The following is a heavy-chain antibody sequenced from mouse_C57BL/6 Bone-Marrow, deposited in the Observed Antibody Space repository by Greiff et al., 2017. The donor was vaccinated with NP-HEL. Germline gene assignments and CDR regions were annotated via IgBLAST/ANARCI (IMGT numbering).Heavy chain of an antibody. CDR3: ARGAY. CDR2: IYPGDGAT. J-gene: IGHJ3*01. Sequence: LLESGAELVKPGASVKISCKASGYEFSNYWMNWVKQRPGKGLEWIGQIYPGDGATNYNGKFKDKATLTADKSSSTAYMQLSRLTSEDSAVYFCARGAYWGQGTLVTVSA. CDR1: GYEFSNYW. V-gene: IGHV1-80*01.